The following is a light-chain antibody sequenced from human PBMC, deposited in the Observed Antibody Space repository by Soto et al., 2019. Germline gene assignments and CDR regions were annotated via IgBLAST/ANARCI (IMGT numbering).Light chain of an antibody. CDR2: GAS. Sequence: DIVLTQSPGTLSLSPGERATLSCRSIETVNSNYLAWYQQKRGQAPRLLIYGASRRATGTPDRFSGSGSGTAFTLTITRLEPEDFAVYYCQQYGSSPPSSTFGQGTRLEIK. CDR1: ETVNSNY. CDR3: QQYGSSPPSST. J-gene: IGKJ5*01. V-gene: IGKV3-20*01.